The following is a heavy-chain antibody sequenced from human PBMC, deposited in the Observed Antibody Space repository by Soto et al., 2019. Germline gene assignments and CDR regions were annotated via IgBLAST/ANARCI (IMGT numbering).Heavy chain of an antibody. V-gene: IGHV4-39*01. CDR3: ARKEDGYNRLFDY. D-gene: IGHD5-12*01. J-gene: IGHJ4*02. CDR1: GVSINSRGYY. Sequence: SETLSLTCTVSGVSINSRGYYWGWIRQPPGKGLEWIESMFYSGTTYYNPSLKSRITIAVDTSKNQFSLSLSSVTAADTAFYYCARKEDGYNRLFDYWGQGILVTVSP. CDR2: MFYSGTT.